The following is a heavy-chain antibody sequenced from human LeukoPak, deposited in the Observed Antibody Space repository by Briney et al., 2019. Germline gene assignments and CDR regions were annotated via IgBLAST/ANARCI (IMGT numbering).Heavy chain of an antibody. CDR1: GYSISSGYY. D-gene: IGHD3-10*01. V-gene: IGHV4-38-2*02. Sequence: SETLSLTCTVSGYSISSGYYWGWIRQPPGKGLGWIGSIYHSGSTYYNPSLKSRVTISVDTSKNQFSLKLSSVTAADTALYYCAREGPHGSGIYYNPLDYWGQGALVIVSS. J-gene: IGHJ4*02. CDR2: IYHSGST. CDR3: AREGPHGSGIYYNPLDY.